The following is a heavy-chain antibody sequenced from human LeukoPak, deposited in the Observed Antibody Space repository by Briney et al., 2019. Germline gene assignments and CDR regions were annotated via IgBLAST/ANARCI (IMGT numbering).Heavy chain of an antibody. CDR2: VSYSGST. Sequence: ASETLSLTCTVSGVSISSDDYFWGWIRQSPGKGLEWIASVSYSGSTYYNPSLKSRVTISVDTSKNQFSLKLSSVTAADTAVYYCARLAGSGWFIDYWGQGTLVTVSS. V-gene: IGHV4-39*01. D-gene: IGHD6-19*01. CDR3: ARLAGSGWFIDY. J-gene: IGHJ4*02. CDR1: GVSISSDDYF.